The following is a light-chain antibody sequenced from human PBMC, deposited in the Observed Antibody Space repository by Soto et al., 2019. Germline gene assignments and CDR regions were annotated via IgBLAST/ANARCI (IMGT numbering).Light chain of an antibody. J-gene: IGLJ1*01. CDR1: SSNIGAGYD. V-gene: IGLV1-40*01. CDR3: QSYDSSLGGNYV. CDR2: GST. Sequence: QSVLSQPPSVSGAPGQRGTISCTGSSSNIGAGYDAHWFQQVPGTAPKLLIYGSTNRPSGVPDRFSGSKSGTSASLAITGLQAEDEADYYCQSYDSSLGGNYVFGTGTQLTVL.